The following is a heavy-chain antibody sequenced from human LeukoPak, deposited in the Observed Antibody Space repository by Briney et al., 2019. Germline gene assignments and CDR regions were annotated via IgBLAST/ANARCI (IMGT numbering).Heavy chain of an antibody. CDR1: GGSISSGDYY. D-gene: IGHD6-13*01. J-gene: IGHJ4*02. CDR3: ARGEFQLAVDY. V-gene: IGHV4-30-4*01. Sequence: SETLSLTCTVSGGSISSGDYYWSWIRQPPGKGLEWIGYIYYSGSTYYNPSLKSRVTISVDTSKNQFSPKLSSVTAADTAVYYCARGEFQLAVDYWGQGTLVTVSS. CDR2: IYYSGST.